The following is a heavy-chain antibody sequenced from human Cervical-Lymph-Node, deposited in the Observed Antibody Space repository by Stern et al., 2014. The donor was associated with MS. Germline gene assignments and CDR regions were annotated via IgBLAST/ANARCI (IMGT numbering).Heavy chain of an antibody. V-gene: IGHV4-59*01. CDR3: VAMVRGATVFDY. CDR2: IYGIGNT. CDR1: GGSIKSYY. D-gene: IGHD3-10*01. Sequence: QVQLQESGPGLVRPSETLSLTCSVSGGSIKSYYWSWIRQSPGKGLEWIGYIYGIGNTNFNPSLKRRVAMSVDTSKNQFSLSLRAVTAADTAVYYGVAMVRGATVFDYWGPGTVVTVSS. J-gene: IGHJ4*02.